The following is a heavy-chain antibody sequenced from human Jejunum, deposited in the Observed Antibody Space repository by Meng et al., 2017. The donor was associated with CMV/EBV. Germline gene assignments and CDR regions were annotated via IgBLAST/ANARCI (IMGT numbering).Heavy chain of an antibody. CDR1: GFTFNSYA. V-gene: IGHV3-30*04. D-gene: IGHD2-8*01. J-gene: IGHJ4*02. CDR3: AKEGVGGHFDY. Sequence: CAASGFTFNSYAIHWVRQAPGKGLEWVAIISSDGTKKDYADSVKGRFTISRDISKNTLFLQMNSLRAEDTAVYYCAKEGVGGHFDYWGQGTLVTVSS. CDR2: ISSDGTKK.